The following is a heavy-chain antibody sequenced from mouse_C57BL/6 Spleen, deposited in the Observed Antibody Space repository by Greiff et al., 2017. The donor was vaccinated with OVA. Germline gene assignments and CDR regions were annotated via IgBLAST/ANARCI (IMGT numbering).Heavy chain of an antibody. CDR2: FYPGSGRI. CDR3: ARHETYSYAMDY. J-gene: IGHJ4*01. Sequence: QVQLQQSGAELVKPGASVKLSCKASGYTFTEYTIHWVKQRSGQGLEWIGWFYPGSGRIKYNEKFKDKATLTADKSSSTVCMGLSRLTSEDSAVYFCARHETYSYAMDYWGQGTSVTGSS. CDR1: GYTFTEYT. D-gene: IGHD2-10*01. V-gene: IGHV1-62-2*01.